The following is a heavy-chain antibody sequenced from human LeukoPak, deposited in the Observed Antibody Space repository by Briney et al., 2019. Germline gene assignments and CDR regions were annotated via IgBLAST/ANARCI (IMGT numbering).Heavy chain of an antibody. D-gene: IGHD1-1*01. Sequence: GGSLRLSCAASGFTFSSYGMHWVRQAPGKGLEWVAVISYDGSNKYYADSVEGRFTISRDNSKNTLYLQMNSLRAEDTAVYYCAKGTKWEDNYYFDYWGQGTLVTVSS. CDR2: ISYDGSNK. J-gene: IGHJ4*02. CDR1: GFTFSSYG. V-gene: IGHV3-30*18. CDR3: AKGTKWEDNYYFDY.